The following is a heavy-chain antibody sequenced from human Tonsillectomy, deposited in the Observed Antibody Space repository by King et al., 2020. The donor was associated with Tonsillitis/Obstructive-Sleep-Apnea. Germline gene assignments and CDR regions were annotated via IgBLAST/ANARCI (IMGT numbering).Heavy chain of an antibody. J-gene: IGHJ4*02. Sequence: VQLVESGGDLIQPGESLRLSCAASGFTFSTYGMSWVRQAPGRGLEWVSVISGSGDRTFYADSVEGRFTISRDDSRNMVYLQMNSLRAEDTAIYYCAKGASASCYSPIDYWGQGTLVTVSS. CDR2: ISGSGDRT. D-gene: IGHD2-2*02. CDR1: GFTFSTYG. V-gene: IGHV3-23*04. CDR3: AKGASASCYSPIDY.